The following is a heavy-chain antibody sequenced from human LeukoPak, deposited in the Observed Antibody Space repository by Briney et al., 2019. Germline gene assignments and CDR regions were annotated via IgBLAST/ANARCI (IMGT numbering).Heavy chain of an antibody. Sequence: ASVKVSCKASGYTFTSYAMHWVRQAPGQRLEWMGWINAGNGNTKYSQEFQGRVTMTTDTSTSTAYMELSSLRSEDTAVYYCARDLNKDIAVAGPFDYWGQGTLVTVSS. CDR1: GYTFTSYA. CDR2: INAGNGNT. D-gene: IGHD6-19*01. J-gene: IGHJ4*02. V-gene: IGHV1-3*03. CDR3: ARDLNKDIAVAGPFDY.